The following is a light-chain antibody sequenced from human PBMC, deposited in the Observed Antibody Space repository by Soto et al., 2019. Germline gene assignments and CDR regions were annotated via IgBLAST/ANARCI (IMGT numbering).Light chain of an antibody. J-gene: IGKJ1*01. CDR2: GAS. CDR3: QQYGSSGT. V-gene: IGKV3-20*01. CDR1: QSVSNNY. Sequence: EILLTQSPGTLSLSPGERATLSCRASQSVSNNYLAWYQQKPGEAPRLLIYGASNRATGIPDRLSGSGSGTDFTLTIRRLEPEDFAVYYCQQYGSSGTFGQGTKV.